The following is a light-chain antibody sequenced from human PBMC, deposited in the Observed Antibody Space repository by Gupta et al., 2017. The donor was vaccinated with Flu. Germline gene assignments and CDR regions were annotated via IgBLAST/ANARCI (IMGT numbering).Light chain of an antibody. Sequence: EIVMTQCPATLSVSLGERASLCCRASQSVSSSVAWYQQRPGQAPRLLIYAASTRATGVPARFSGSRSGTEXALTISXLQSEDFAIYYCPQDDNWPPWTFGXGTKVEI. V-gene: IGKV3-15*01. CDR2: AAS. J-gene: IGKJ1*01. CDR1: QSVSSS. CDR3: PQDDNWPPWT.